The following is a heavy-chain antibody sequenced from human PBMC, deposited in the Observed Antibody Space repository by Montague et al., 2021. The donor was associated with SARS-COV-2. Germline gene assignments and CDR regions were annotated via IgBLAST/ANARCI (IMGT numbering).Heavy chain of an antibody. CDR2: IYWDDEK. D-gene: IGHD1-26*01. Sequence: PPLVKPTQTLTLTCTFSGFSLSTSGMCVSWIRQSPGKALEWLALIYWDDEKRYGPSLKTRLTVTKDTSKNQVLFTMTSMDPVDTGTYYCAHSVHESLGSSCFDHWGQGTLVTVSS. CDR3: AHSVHESLGSSCFDH. J-gene: IGHJ4*02. V-gene: IGHV2-5*08. CDR1: GFSLSTSGMC.